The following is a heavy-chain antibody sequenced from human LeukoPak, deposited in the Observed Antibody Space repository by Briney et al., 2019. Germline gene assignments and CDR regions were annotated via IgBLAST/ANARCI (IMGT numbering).Heavy chain of an antibody. V-gene: IGHV3-23*01. CDR3: AKDSSSNWYDY. D-gene: IGHD6-13*01. CDR1: GFIFNNYA. Sequence: QTGGSLRLFCAASGFIFNNYAMSWVRQAPGKGLEWVSDITTSGTSTYYADSVKGRFTISRDNSKNTLYLQLNSLRAEDTAVYYCAKDSSSNWYDYWGQGTLVTVSS. J-gene: IGHJ5*01. CDR2: ITTSGTST.